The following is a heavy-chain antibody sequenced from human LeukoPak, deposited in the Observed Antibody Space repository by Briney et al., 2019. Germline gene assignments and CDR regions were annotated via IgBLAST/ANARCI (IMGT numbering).Heavy chain of an antibody. Sequence: TGGSLRLSCAASGFIVSSKYMSWVRQAPGKGLEWVSAVYSNDNTYYADPVKGRFTISRDNSKNTLYLQMNSLRAEDTAVYYCARRGAVAGTKYFQHWGQGTLVTVSS. J-gene: IGHJ1*01. D-gene: IGHD6-19*01. CDR2: VYSNDNT. CDR1: GFIVSSKY. CDR3: ARRGAVAGTKYFQH. V-gene: IGHV3-53*01.